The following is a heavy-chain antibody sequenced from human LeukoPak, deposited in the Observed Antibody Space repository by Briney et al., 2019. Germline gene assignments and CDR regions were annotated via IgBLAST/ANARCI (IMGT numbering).Heavy chain of an antibody. D-gene: IGHD1-14*01. CDR1: GDSISRSDYY. CDR3: ASPGNHYHYLDV. J-gene: IGHJ6*03. Sequence: SETLSLTCTVSGDSISRSDYYWTWIRQTPGKELEWIGTMYYTESTYYSPSLKSRVTISVDTSMDQFSLKLTSVTAADTAVYYCASPGNHYHYLDVWGKGTTVTVSS. V-gene: IGHV4-39*07. CDR2: MYYTEST.